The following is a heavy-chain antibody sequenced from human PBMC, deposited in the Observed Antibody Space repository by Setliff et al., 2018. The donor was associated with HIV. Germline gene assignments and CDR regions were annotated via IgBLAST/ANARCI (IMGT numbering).Heavy chain of an antibody. CDR2: INYAGVA. Sequence: SETLSLTCGVDAWSLSGYFWVWVRQSPGRGLEWIGEINYAGVANYSPSLKSRVTMSIDTSKNQFSLKLSSVTAADTGIYFCARGGAVTVLGIPSYYSFYGLDKWGQGTTVT. CDR1: AWSLSGYF. J-gene: IGHJ6*02. V-gene: IGHV4-34*01. CDR3: ARGGAVTVLGIPSYYSFYGLDK. D-gene: IGHD2-21*02.